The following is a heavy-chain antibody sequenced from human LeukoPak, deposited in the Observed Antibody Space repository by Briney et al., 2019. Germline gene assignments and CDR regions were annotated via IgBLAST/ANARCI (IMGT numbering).Heavy chain of an antibody. CDR2: IIPIFGTA. D-gene: IGHD3-9*01. V-gene: IGHV1-69*13. CDR1: GGTFSSYA. CDR3: AREQTFDWLLSLDAFDI. Sequence: GASVKVSCKASGGTFSSYAISWVRQAPGQGLEWMGGIIPIFGTANYAQKFQGRVTITADESTSTAYMELSSLRSEDTAVYYCAREQTFDWLLSLDAFDIWGQGTMVTVSS. J-gene: IGHJ3*02.